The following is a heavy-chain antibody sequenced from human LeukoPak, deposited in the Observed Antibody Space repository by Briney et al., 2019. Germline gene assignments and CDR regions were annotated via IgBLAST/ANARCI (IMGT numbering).Heavy chain of an antibody. CDR3: ARMYYYDSYYYYYYMDV. J-gene: IGHJ6*03. CDR1: GCSISSYY. V-gene: IGHV4-59*01. CDR2: IYYSGST. Sequence: SETLSLTCTVSGCSISSYYWSWIRQPPGKGLEWIGYIYYSGSTNYNPSLKSRVTISVDTSKNQFSLKLSSATAADTAVYYCARMYYYDSYYYYYYMDVWGKGTTVTVSS. D-gene: IGHD3-22*01.